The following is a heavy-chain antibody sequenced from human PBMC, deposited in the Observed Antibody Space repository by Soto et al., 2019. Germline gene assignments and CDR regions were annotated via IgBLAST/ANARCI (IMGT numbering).Heavy chain of an antibody. J-gene: IGHJ4*02. CDR1: GGSISSSSYY. Sequence: SETLSLTCTVSGGSISSSSYYWGWIRQPPGKGLEWIGSIYYSGSTYYNPSLKSRVTISVDTSKNQFSLKLSSVTAADTAVYYCARLGYFDYWGQGTLVTVSS. CDR3: ARLGYFDY. V-gene: IGHV4-39*01. CDR2: IYYSGST.